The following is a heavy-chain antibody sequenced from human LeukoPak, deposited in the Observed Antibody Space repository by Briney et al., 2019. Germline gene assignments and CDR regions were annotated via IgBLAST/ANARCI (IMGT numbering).Heavy chain of an antibody. J-gene: IGHJ6*03. V-gene: IGHV4-61*02. CDR2: IYTSGIT. D-gene: IGHD6-13*01. Sequence: NSSETLSLXCTVSGGSISSGSYYWSWIRQPAGKGLEWIGRIYTSGITNYNPSLKSRVTISVDTSKNQFSLKLSSVTAADTAVYYCARIGIAAAGTISYYYYMDVWGKGTTVTVSS. CDR3: ARIGIAAAGTISYYYYMDV. CDR1: GGSISSGSYY.